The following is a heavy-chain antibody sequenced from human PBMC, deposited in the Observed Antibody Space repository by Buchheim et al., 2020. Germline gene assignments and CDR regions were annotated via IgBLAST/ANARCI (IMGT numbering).Heavy chain of an antibody. CDR1: GGSISSYY. CDR2: IYYSGST. CDR3: ARATAVAGTTVLNPVDY. D-gene: IGHD6-19*01. J-gene: IGHJ4*02. Sequence: QVQLQESGPGLVKPSETLSLTCTVSGGSISSYYWSWIRQPPGKGLEWIGYIYYSGSTNYNPSLKSRVTISVDTSKNQFSLKLSSVTAADTAVYYCARATAVAGTTVLNPVDYWGQGTL. V-gene: IGHV4-59*01.